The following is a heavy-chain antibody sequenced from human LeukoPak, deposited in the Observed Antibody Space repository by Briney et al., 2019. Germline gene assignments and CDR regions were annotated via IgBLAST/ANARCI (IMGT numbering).Heavy chain of an antibody. Sequence: SETLSLTCTVSGGSISSYYWSWIRQPAGKGLEWIGRIYTSGSTNYNPSLKSRVTMSVDTSKNQFSLKLSSVTAADTAVYYCARSALAARPFYYYYYYMDVWGKGTTVTVSS. CDR2: IYTSGST. CDR1: GGSISSYY. CDR3: ARSALAARPFYYYYYYMDV. D-gene: IGHD6-6*01. V-gene: IGHV4-4*07. J-gene: IGHJ6*03.